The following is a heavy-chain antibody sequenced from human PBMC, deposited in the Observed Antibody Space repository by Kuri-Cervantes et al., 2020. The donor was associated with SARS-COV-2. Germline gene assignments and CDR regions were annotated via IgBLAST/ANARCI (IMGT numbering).Heavy chain of an antibody. CDR1: GGSISSSSYY. CDR2: IYYSGST. D-gene: IGHD6-13*01. Sequence: GSLRLSCTVSGGSISSSSYYWGWIRQPPGKGLEWIGSIYYSGSTYYNPSLKSRVTISVDTSKNQFSLKLSSVTAADAAVHYCARESSSSWYWFDPWGQGTLVTVSS. V-gene: IGHV4-39*07. CDR3: ARESSSSWYWFDP. J-gene: IGHJ5*02.